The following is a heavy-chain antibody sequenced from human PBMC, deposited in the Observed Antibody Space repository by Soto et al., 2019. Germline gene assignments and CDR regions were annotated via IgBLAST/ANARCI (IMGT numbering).Heavy chain of an antibody. D-gene: IGHD1-26*01. CDR1: GFSITSFA. V-gene: IGHV3-23*01. Sequence: GGSLRLSCVASGFSITSFAMSWVRQAPGKGLEWASAISASGGSTYADSVKGRFTISGDNSKNTLYLQMNSLRVEDTAVYYCAKVLSSGSYSGALEYWGQGALVTVSS. CDR2: ISASGGST. CDR3: AKVLSSGSYSGALEY. J-gene: IGHJ4*02.